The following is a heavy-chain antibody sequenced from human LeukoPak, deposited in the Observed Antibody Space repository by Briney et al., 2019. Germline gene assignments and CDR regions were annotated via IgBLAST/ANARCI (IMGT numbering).Heavy chain of an antibody. CDR2: INPNSGGT. CDR3: ARDHGGTCYR. Sequence: ASVKVSCKASGYTFTSYGISWVRQAPGQGLEWMGWINPNSGGTNYAQKFQGRVTMTRDTSISTAYMELSRLRSDDTAVYYCARDHGGTCYRWGQGTLVTVSS. J-gene: IGHJ5*02. V-gene: IGHV1-2*02. D-gene: IGHD2-15*01. CDR1: GYTFTSYG.